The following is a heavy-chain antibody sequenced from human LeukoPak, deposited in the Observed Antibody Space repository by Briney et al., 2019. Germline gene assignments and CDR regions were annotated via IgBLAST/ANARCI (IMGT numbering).Heavy chain of an antibody. V-gene: IGHV3-74*01. CDR1: GFTFSSYW. Sequence: GGSLRLSCAASGFTFSSYWLHWVRQAPGKGLVWVSHINSDGSSTTYADSVKGRLTISRDNAKNTLYLQMNSLRAEDTAVYYCARDMRGIGAFDIWGQGTMVTVSS. CDR2: INSDGSST. D-gene: IGHD3-16*01. CDR3: ARDMRGIGAFDI. J-gene: IGHJ3*02.